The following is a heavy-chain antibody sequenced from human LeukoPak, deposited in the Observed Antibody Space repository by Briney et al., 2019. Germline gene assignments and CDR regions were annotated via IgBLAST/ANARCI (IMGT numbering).Heavy chain of an antibody. CDR3: ARGLRDSSGREYFQH. D-gene: IGHD3-22*01. CDR1: GYTFTSYD. V-gene: IGHV1-8*02. J-gene: IGHJ1*01. CDR2: MNPNSGNT. Sequence: ASVKVSCKASGYTFTSYDINWVRQGTGQGLEWVGWMNPNSGNTGYAQKFQGRVTMTRNTSISTAYMEMSSLRSEDTAVYYCARGLRDSSGREYFQHWGQGTLITVSS.